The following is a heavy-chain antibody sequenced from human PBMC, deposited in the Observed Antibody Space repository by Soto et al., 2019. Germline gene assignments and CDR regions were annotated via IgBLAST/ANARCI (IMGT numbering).Heavy chain of an antibody. J-gene: IGHJ5*02. Sequence: ASVKVSCKASGYTFTSYDINWVRQATGQGLEWMGWMNPNSGNTGYAQKFQGRVTMTRNTSISTAYMELSSLRSEDTAVYYCARGLGRSSSWYFPYNWFDPWGQGTLVTVSS. CDR2: MNPNSGNT. D-gene: IGHD6-13*01. CDR1: GYTFTSYD. CDR3: ARGLGRSSSWYFPYNWFDP. V-gene: IGHV1-8*01.